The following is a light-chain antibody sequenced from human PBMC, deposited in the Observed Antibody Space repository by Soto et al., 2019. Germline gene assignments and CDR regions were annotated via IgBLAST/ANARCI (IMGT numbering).Light chain of an antibody. V-gene: IGKV3-20*01. CDR1: QSVSSSY. CDR2: GAS. J-gene: IGKJ2*01. CDR3: QQYGSSPPT. Sequence: EIVLTQSPGTLSLSPGERATLSCRASQSVSSSYLAWYQQKPGQAPRLLIYGASSRATGIPDRFRGSGSGTDFTLTISRLEPEDFALYYCQQYGSSPPTFGQGTKLEIK.